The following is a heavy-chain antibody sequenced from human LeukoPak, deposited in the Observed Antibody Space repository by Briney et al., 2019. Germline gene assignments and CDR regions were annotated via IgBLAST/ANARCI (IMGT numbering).Heavy chain of an antibody. V-gene: IGHV3-11*04. D-gene: IGHD3-10*01. Sequence: PGGSLRLSCAASGFTFSDYYMSWIRQAPGKGLEWVSYISSSGSTIYYADSVKGRFTISRDNAKNSLYLQMNSLRPEDTAVYYGGGRSLFCRWGRWFGVMDLWGQRANVT. CDR3: GGRSLFCRWGRWFGVMDL. J-gene: IGHJ6*01. CDR2: ISSSGSTI. CDR1: GFTFSDYY.